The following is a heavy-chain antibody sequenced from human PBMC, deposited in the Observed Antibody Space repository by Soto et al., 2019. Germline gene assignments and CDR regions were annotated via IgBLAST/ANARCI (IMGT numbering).Heavy chain of an antibody. CDR2: ISAYNGNT. CDR1: GYTFTSYG. Sequence: ASVKVSCKASGYTFTSYGISWVRQAPGQGLEWMGWISAYNGNTNYAQKLQGRATMTTDTSTSTAYMELRSLRSDDTAVYYCARLYYDFWSGYWYYFDYWGQGTRVTVSS. CDR3: ARLYYDFWSGYWYYFDY. D-gene: IGHD3-3*01. J-gene: IGHJ4*02. V-gene: IGHV1-18*01.